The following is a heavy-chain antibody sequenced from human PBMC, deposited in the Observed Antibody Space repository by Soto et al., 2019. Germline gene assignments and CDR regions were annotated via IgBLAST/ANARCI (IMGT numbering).Heavy chain of an antibody. CDR1: GGSISSGDYY. D-gene: IGHD3-16*01. CDR3: ASSETLGAFDI. Sequence: QVQLQEMGPGLVRPSQTLSLTCTVSGGSISSGDYYWSWIRQPPGKGLEWIGYIYYSGSTYYNPSLKSRVTISVDTSKNHFSLKLSSVTAADTAVYYSASSETLGAFDIWGQGTMVTVSS. V-gene: IGHV4-30-4*01. J-gene: IGHJ3*02. CDR2: IYYSGST.